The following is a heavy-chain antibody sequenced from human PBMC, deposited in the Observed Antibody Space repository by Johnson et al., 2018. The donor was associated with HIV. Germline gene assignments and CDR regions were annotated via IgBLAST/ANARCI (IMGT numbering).Heavy chain of an antibody. CDR2: ISYDGRNK. CDR1: GFTFSSYA. Sequence: QVQLVESGGGVVQPGRSLRLSCAASGFTFSSYAMHWVRQAPDKGLEWVAVISYDGRNKYYADSVKGRFTISRDNSKNSLYLQMNSLRAEDTAVYYCARDRGGGSYHDAFDIWGQGTMVTVST. V-gene: IGHV3-30*04. J-gene: IGHJ3*02. CDR3: ARDRGGGSYHDAFDI. D-gene: IGHD1-26*01.